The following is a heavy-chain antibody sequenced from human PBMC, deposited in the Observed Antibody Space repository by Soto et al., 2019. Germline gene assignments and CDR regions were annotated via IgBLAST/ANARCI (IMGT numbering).Heavy chain of an antibody. CDR1: GFTFSSYA. J-gene: IGHJ6*02. Sequence: QVQLVESGGGVVQPGRSLRLSCAASGFTFSSYAMHWVRQAPGKGLEWVAVISYDGSNKYYADSVKGRFTISRDNSKTTLYLQMNSLRAEDMAVYYCARVEIRFSWAYGMDVWGQGTTVTVSS. CDR2: ISYDGSNK. CDR3: ARVEIRFSWAYGMDV. D-gene: IGHD3-3*01. V-gene: IGHV3-30-3*01.